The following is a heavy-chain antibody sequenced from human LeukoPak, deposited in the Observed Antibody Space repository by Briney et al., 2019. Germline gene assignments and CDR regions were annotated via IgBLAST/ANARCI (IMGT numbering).Heavy chain of an antibody. J-gene: IGHJ4*02. CDR1: GYTFTSYG. CDR3: ARDFATMVGGVSDY. Sequence: ASVKVSCKASGYTFTSYGTSWGRQAPGQGLEWMGWISAYNGNTNYAQKPQGRVTMTTDTTTSTAYMELRSLRSDETAVYYCARDFATMVGGVSDYWGEGTLVTVSS. CDR2: ISAYNGNT. V-gene: IGHV1-18*01. D-gene: IGHD3-10*01.